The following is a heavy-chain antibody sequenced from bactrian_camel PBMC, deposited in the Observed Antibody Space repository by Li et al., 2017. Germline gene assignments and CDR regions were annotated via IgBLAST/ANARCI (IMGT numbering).Heavy chain of an antibody. CDR1: KYSAAIKC. V-gene: IGHV3S53*01. CDR3: AAPRRWELVLCRVGMTDFIRILT. CDR2: IDGDGTT. D-gene: IGHD5*01. J-gene: IGHJ4*01. Sequence: HVQLVESGGGSALTGGSLRLSCTAPKYSAAIKCMGWFRQAPGKEREGVATIDGDGTTDYALSVKGRFTISKDHNKQTLYLQMDNLKPEDTAMYYCAAPRRWELVLCRVGMTDFIRILTGARGPRSPSP.